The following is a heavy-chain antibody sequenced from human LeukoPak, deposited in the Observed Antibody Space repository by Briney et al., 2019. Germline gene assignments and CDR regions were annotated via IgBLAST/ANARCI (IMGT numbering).Heavy chain of an antibody. J-gene: IGHJ2*01. V-gene: IGHV4-39*07. CDR3: ARDRPGSYWYFDL. Sequence: PSETLSLTCTVSGGSIRSSYYYWGWIRQPPGKGLEWIGSIYDSGSTYYNPSLKSRVTISVDTSKNQFSLKLNSVIAADTAVYYCARDRPGSYWYFDLWGRGTLVTVSS. D-gene: IGHD3-10*01. CDR1: GGSIRSSYYY. CDR2: IYDSGST.